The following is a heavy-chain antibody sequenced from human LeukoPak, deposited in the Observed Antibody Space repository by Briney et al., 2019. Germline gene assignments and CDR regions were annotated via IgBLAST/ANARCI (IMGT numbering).Heavy chain of an antibody. CDR2: IWGSGVTT. J-gene: IGHJ4*02. CDR3: AKVALRGNCRSASCPLDY. Sequence: GGALRLSCAASGFSFSSYAMKRVGQAPGKGLEWVSAIWGSGVTTYYADSVKGRFTISRDNSKNTLYLQMNTLRAEGPAVDSVAKVALRGNCRSASCPLDYWGQGTLVTVSS. D-gene: IGHD2-2*01. V-gene: IGHV3-23*01. CDR1: GFSFSSYA.